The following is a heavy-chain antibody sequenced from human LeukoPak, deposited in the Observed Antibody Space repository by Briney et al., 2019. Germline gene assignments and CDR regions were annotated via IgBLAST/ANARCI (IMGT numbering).Heavy chain of an antibody. CDR3: ARGGVLVPESMGVFYYYYYMDV. V-gene: IGHV1-46*01. CDR1: GYSFTSYY. J-gene: IGHJ6*03. CDR2: INPSGGST. D-gene: IGHD2-2*01. Sequence: ASVKVSCKASGYSFTSYYMHWVRQAPGQGLEWMGIINPSGGSTSYTQKFQGRVIMTRDTSTSTVYMELTSLRSEDTAVYYCARGGVLVPESMGVFYYYYYMDVWGKGTTVTISS.